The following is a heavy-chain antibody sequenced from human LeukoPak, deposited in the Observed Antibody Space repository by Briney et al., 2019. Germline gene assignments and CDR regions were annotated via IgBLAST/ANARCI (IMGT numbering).Heavy chain of an antibody. CDR1: GFTFSSYS. J-gene: IGHJ6*03. V-gene: IGHV3-21*01. D-gene: IGHD2-2*01. Sequence: GGFLRLSCAASGFTFSSYSMNWVRQAPGKGLEWVSSISSSSSYIYYADSVKGRFTISRDNAKNSLYLQMNSLRAEDTAVYYCARDLSYCSSTSCYGRGLGYYYYYMDVWGKGTTVTVSS. CDR3: ARDLSYCSSTSCYGRGLGYYYYYMDV. CDR2: ISSSSSYI.